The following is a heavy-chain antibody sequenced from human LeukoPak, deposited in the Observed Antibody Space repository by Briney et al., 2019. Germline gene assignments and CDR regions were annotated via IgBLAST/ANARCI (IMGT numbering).Heavy chain of an antibody. J-gene: IGHJ4*02. D-gene: IGHD6-13*01. CDR2: IYHSGST. V-gene: IGHV4-30-2*01. CDR1: GGSISSGSYY. CDR3: ARIEWVAAAGTDGVFGYDY. Sequence: SETLSLTCTVSGGSISSGSYYWSWIRQPPGKGLEWIGYIYHSGSTYYNPSLKSRVTISVDRSKNQFSLKLSSVTAADTAVYYCARIEWVAAAGTDGVFGYDYWGQGTLVTVSS.